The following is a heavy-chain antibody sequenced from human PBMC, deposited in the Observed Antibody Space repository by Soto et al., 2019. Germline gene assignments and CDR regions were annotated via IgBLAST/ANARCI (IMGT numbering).Heavy chain of an antibody. CDR1: GFTFSDYY. V-gene: IGHV3-11*06. D-gene: IGHD2-2*01. CDR2: ISSGSSYT. J-gene: IGHJ6*02. Sequence: GGSLRLSCAASGFTFSDYYMSWIRQAPGKGLEWVSYISSGSSYTNYADSVKGRFTISRDNAKNSLYLQMNSLRAEDTAVYYCARVGGIVVVPAAPYYYGMDVWGQGTTVTVSS. CDR3: ARVGGIVVVPAAPYYYGMDV.